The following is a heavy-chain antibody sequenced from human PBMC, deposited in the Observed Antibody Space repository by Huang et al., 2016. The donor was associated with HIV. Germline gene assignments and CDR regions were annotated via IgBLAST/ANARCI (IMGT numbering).Heavy chain of an antibody. CDR2: ISYDGRSD. V-gene: IGHV3-30*18. D-gene: IGHD2-15*01. CDR1: GFIFSNFG. Sequence: QVQLVESGGGVVQPGSSLRLSCAASGFIFSNFGMHWVRQAPGKGLECVAVISYDGRSDRYSDSVKGRFTISRDNDKNTLSLEMNRLRHDDTAVYYCAKESRWFSDFDQWGQGTLVTVSS. CDR3: AKESRWFSDFDQ. J-gene: IGHJ5*02.